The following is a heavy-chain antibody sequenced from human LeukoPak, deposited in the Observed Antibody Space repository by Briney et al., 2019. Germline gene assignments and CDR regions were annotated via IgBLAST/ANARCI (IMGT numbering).Heavy chain of an antibody. CDR1: GYTFSSYG. V-gene: IGHV7-4-1*02. CDR3: AKDGGSGTYYYFYGMDV. D-gene: IGHD2-15*01. CDR2: INTNSGNP. J-gene: IGHJ6*02. Sequence: ASVKVSCKASGYTFSSYGINWVRQAPGQGLEWMGWINTNSGNPAYAQGFTGRFVFSLDTSVSTAYLQISSLKAEDTAVYYCAKDGGSGTYYYFYGMDVWGQGTTVTVSS.